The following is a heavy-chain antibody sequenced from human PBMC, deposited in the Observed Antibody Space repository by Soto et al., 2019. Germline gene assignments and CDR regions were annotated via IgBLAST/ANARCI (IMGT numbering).Heavy chain of an antibody. CDR3: ARIGYSSSSLDY. CDR2: IKQDGSLK. CDR1: GFTFTSYW. J-gene: IGHJ4*02. D-gene: IGHD6-13*01. V-gene: IGHV3-7*03. Sequence: EVQMEESGGDLVQPGGSLRLSCAASGFTFTSYWMTWVRQAPGKGLEWVANIKQDGSLKYYVDSVKGRFTISRDNAKNSLYLLMNSLRAEDTAVYYCARIGYSSSSLDYWGQGTLVTVSS.